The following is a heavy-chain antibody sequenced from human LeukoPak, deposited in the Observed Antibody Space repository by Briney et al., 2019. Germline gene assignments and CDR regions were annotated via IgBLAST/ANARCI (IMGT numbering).Heavy chain of an antibody. CDR2: IWYDGSHK. Sequence: QPGRSLRLPCAASGFTFSIYGMHWVRQAPGKGLEWVADIWYDGSHKYYADSVKGRFTISRDNSKNTLHLQMNSVRAEDAAVYYCARDLLLWFGELSGDSDYWGQGTLVTVSS. J-gene: IGHJ4*02. V-gene: IGHV3-33*01. CDR3: ARDLLLWFGELSGDSDY. D-gene: IGHD3-10*01. CDR1: GFTFSIYG.